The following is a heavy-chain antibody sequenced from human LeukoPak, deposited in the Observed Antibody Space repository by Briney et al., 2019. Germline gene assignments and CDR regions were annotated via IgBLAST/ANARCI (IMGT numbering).Heavy chain of an antibody. V-gene: IGHV1-18*01. D-gene: IGHD6-13*01. CDR2: RSAYNGNT. Sequence: ASVKISCKASGYTFTNYGITWVRQAPGQGLEWMGWRSAYNGNTKYAQTLQGRVTMTTDTSTSTAYMELRSLRSDDTAVYYCARDHSSSCQLFDYWGQGTLVTVSS. CDR1: GYTFTNYG. CDR3: ARDHSSSCQLFDY. J-gene: IGHJ4*02.